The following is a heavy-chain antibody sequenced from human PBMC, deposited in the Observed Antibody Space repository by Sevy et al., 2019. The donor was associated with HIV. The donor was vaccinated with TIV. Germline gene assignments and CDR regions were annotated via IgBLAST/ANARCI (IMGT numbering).Heavy chain of an antibody. D-gene: IGHD5-12*01. CDR1: GFTFDDYA. Sequence: GGSLRLSCAASGFTFDDYAMHWVRQAPGKGLEWVSGFGWSSGSIGYADSVKGRFTISRDNAKNSLYLQMNSLRAEDTALYYCAKGGDGYNLQNFDYWGQGTLVTVSS. CDR3: AKGGDGYNLQNFDY. J-gene: IGHJ4*02. CDR2: FGWSSGSI. V-gene: IGHV3-9*01.